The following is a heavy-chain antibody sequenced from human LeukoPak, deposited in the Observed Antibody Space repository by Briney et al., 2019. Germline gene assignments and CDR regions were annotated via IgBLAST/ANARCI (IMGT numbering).Heavy chain of an antibody. D-gene: IGHD3-10*01. V-gene: IGHV4-34*01. CDR3: ARGASMVRGVIGGGNNWFDP. CDR1: GGSFSGYY. Sequence: PSETLSLTCAVYGGSFSGYYWSWIRQPPGKGLELIGEINHSGSTNYNPSLTSRVTISVDTSKNQFSLKVNSVTAADTALYYCARGASMVRGVIGGGNNWFDPWGQGTLVTVSP. CDR2: INHSGST. J-gene: IGHJ5*02.